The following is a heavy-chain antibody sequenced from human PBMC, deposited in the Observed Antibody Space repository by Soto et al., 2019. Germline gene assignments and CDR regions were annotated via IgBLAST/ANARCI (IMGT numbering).Heavy chain of an antibody. D-gene: IGHD2-15*01. Sequence: PGGSLRLSCAASGFTFSSYAMSWVRQAPGKGLGWVSAISGSGGSTYYADSVKGRFTISRDNSKNTLYLQMNSLRAEDTAVYYCANHYCSGGSCYSYYYYMDVWGKGTTVTVSS. CDR2: ISGSGGST. CDR3: ANHYCSGGSCYSYYYYMDV. CDR1: GFTFSSYA. V-gene: IGHV3-23*01. J-gene: IGHJ6*03.